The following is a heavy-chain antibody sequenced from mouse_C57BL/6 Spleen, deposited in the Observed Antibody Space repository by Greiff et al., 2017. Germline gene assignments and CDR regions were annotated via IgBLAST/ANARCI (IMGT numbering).Heavy chain of an antibody. CDR2: INYDGSST. V-gene: IGHV5-16*01. CDR3: ARVYGNYPYYAMDY. CDR1: GFTFSDYY. D-gene: IGHD2-1*01. J-gene: IGHJ4*01. Sequence: EVNVVESEGGLVQPGSSMKLSCTASGFTFSDYYMAWVRQVPEKGLEWVANINYDGSSTYYLDSLKSRFIISRDNAKNILYLQMSSLKSEDTATYYCARVYGNYPYYAMDYWGQGTSVTVSS.